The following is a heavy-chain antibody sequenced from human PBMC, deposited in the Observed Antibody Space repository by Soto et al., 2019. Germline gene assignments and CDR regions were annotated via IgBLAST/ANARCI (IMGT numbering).Heavy chain of an antibody. D-gene: IGHD3-16*01. CDR3: ARDQGGQSGNFIFDT. CDR2: MWYHGRDL. CDR1: GFSFSDYV. V-gene: IGHV3-33*01. Sequence: QVQLVESGGGVVQPGRSLRLSCAASGFSFSDYVMHWVRQAPGKGLDWVAVMWYHGRDLFYVDSVKGRFTISRDNSKNTLYLQMNSLRAEDTAVYYCARDQGGQSGNFIFDTWGQGTLVTVSS. J-gene: IGHJ4*02.